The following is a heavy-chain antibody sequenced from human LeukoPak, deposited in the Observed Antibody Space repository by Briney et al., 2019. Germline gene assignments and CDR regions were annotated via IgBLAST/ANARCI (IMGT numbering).Heavy chain of an antibody. CDR2: ISSSSSYI. J-gene: IGHJ5*02. V-gene: IGHV3-21*01. CDR1: GFIFSRYS. Sequence: GGSLRLSCAASGFIFSRYSMNWVRQAPGKGLEWVSSISSSSSYIYYADSVKGRFTISRDNAKNSLYLQMNSLRAEDTAVYYCAKDGAPVVTPAGWFDPWGQGTLVTVSS. CDR3: AKDGAPVVTPAGWFDP. D-gene: IGHD4-23*01.